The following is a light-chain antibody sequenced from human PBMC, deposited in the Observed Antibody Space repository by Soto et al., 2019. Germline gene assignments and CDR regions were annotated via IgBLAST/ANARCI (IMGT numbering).Light chain of an antibody. CDR3: SAWDDSLKGRV. CDR1: TSNIGSNT. J-gene: IGLJ1*01. CDR2: YDN. Sequence: QSVLTQPPSASGTPGQRVTISCSCSTSNIGSNTVNWYQQLPGTAPKLLIYYDNLRPSGVPDRISGSKSGTSASLAISGLQSEDEADYYCSAWDDSLKGRVFGTGTKLTVL. V-gene: IGLV1-44*01.